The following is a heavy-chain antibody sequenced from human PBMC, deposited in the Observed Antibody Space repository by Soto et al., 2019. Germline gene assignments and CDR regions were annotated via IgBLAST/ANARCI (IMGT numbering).Heavy chain of an antibody. V-gene: IGHV4-30-4*01. CDR3: ARHLTYCSAGSCYSDFPYYGMDV. CDR1: GGSISSGDDY. D-gene: IGHD2-15*01. CDR2: IYYSGST. J-gene: IGHJ6*02. Sequence: PSETRSLTCTVSGGSISSGDDYWSWIRQPPGKGLEWIGYIYYSGSTYYNPSLKSRVTISVDTSKNQFSLKLSSVTAADTAVYYCARHLTYCSAGSCYSDFPYYGMDVWGQGTTVTVSS.